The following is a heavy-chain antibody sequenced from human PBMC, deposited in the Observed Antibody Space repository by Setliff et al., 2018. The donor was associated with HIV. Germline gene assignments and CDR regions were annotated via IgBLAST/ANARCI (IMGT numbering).Heavy chain of an antibody. Sequence: GASVKVSCKASGYTFTSYDTNWVRQATGQGLEWMGWMNPNSGDTGYAQKFQGRVAMTIDTSTSTAHMELRSLTSDDTAVYYCARLSCTDGNCFPYNWFDPWGQGTLVTVSS. D-gene: IGHD2-15*01. CDR3: ARLSCTDGNCFPYNWFDP. CDR1: GYTFTSYD. CDR2: MNPNSGDT. J-gene: IGHJ5*02. V-gene: IGHV1-8*02.